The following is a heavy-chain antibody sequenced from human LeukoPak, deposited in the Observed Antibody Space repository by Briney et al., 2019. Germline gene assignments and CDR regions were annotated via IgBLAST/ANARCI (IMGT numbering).Heavy chain of an antibody. CDR2: IKQDGSEK. D-gene: IGHD2-15*01. CDR3: AKDQTKLGYCSGGSCYP. CDR1: GFTFSSYW. V-gene: IGHV3-7*03. Sequence: GGSLRLSCAASGFTFSSYWMSWVRQAPGKGLEWVANIKQDGSEKYYVDSVKGRFTISRDNSKNTLYLQMNSLRAEDTAVYYCAKDQTKLGYCSGGSCYPWGQGTLVTVSS. J-gene: IGHJ5*02.